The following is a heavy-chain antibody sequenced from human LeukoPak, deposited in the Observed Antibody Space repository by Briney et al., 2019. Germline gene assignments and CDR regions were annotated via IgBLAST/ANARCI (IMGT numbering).Heavy chain of an antibody. V-gene: IGHV3-30*18. D-gene: IGHD6-25*01. CDR3: AKEPTSYSSGWYFHH. J-gene: IGHJ1*01. CDR2: ISHGGRTT. CDR1: GFIFSNYG. Sequence: GGSLRLSCAASGFIFSNYGMHWVRQAPGKGPEWVAVISHGGRTTFYADSVKGRFTISRDNSKNTLDLQMFSLRVEDTAVYYCAKEPTSYSSGWYFHHWGQGTLVTVSS.